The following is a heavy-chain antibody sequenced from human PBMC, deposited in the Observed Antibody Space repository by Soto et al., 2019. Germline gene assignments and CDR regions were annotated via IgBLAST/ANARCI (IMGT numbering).Heavy chain of an antibody. CDR3: ASRHSSPYFDY. CDR2: IYYSGST. V-gene: IGHV4-30-4*01. Sequence: QVQLQESGPGLVKPSQTLSLTCTVSGGAISSGDYYWGWVRQPLGKGLEWIGSIYYSGSTYYNPSLKSRVTLSLDTSTNQFSLKLNSVTAADTAVYYCASRHSSPYFDYWGQGTLVTVSS. CDR1: GGAISSGDYY. D-gene: IGHD6-13*01. J-gene: IGHJ4*02.